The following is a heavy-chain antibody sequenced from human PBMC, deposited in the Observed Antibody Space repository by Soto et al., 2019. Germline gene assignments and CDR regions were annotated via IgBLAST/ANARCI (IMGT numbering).Heavy chain of an antibody. CDR2: ISAYNGNT. V-gene: IGHV1-18*01. CDR1: GYTFTSYG. D-gene: IGHD3-10*01. CDR3: ARGGEGFGDLLYGHMDV. Sequence: ASVKVSCKASGYTFTSYGISWVRQAPGQGLEWMGWISAYNGNTNYAQKLQGRVTMTTDTSTSTAYMELRSLRSDDTAVYYCARGGEGFGDLLYGHMDVWGKGTTVTVSS. J-gene: IGHJ6*03.